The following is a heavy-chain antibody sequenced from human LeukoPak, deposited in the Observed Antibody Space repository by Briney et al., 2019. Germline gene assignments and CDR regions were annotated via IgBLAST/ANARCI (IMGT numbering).Heavy chain of an antibody. CDR2: IYSGGST. CDR3: ARDKGYGGHTALDY. Sequence: GGSLRLSCAASGFTVSSNYMSWVRQAPGKGLEWVPVIYSGGSTYYADSVKGRFTISRDNSKNTLYLQMNSLRAEDTAVYYCARDKGYGGHTALDYWGQGTLVNVSS. J-gene: IGHJ4*02. V-gene: IGHV3-66*01. CDR1: GFTVSSNY. D-gene: IGHD4-23*01.